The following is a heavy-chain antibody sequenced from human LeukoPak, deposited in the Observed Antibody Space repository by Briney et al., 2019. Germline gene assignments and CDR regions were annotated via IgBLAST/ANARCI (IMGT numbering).Heavy chain of an antibody. CDR2: ISYSETT. CDR3: ATSYPSGSYGNLDS. CDR1: GVSITTYY. Sequence: SETLSLTCTVSGVSITTYYWSWIRQPPGKGLEWIGFISYSETTSYSPSLKSRVTMSVDAPKNQFSLKLSSVTAADAAVYYCATSYPSGSYGNLDSWGQGTLVSVSS. J-gene: IGHJ4*02. V-gene: IGHV4-59*01. D-gene: IGHD3-10*01.